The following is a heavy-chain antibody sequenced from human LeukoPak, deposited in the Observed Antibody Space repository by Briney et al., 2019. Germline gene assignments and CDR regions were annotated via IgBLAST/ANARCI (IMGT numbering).Heavy chain of an antibody. CDR3: AKGGASSGGYDC. J-gene: IGHJ4*02. V-gene: IGHV3-23*01. D-gene: IGHD2-15*01. Sequence: GGSLRLSCVASGFSFSSYAMTWVRQAPGKGLEWVSGISASGGTYYADSVKGRFTLSRDNSKNTLHLQMNSLRAEDTAIYYCAKGGASSGGYDCWGQGTLVTVSS. CDR1: GFSFSSYA. CDR2: ISASGGT.